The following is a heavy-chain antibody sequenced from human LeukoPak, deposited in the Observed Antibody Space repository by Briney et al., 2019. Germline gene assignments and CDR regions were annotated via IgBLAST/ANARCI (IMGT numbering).Heavy chain of an antibody. D-gene: IGHD4/OR15-4a*01. J-gene: IGHJ4*02. CDR1: GFTFSDHY. Sequence: PGGSLILCCAASGFTFSDHYIDWGRPAPGKGVEGVGRARNRGNGYTAQYAASVKGRFTFSIEDSENRVYMKMNSLKTEDTALYFCARTMRVDYGTHYFEYWGQGTLVNVSP. V-gene: IGHV3-72*01. CDR2: ARNRGNGYTA. CDR3: ARTMRVDYGTHYFEY.